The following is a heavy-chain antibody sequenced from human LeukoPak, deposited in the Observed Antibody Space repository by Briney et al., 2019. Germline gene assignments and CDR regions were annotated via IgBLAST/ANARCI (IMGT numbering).Heavy chain of an antibody. Sequence: GASVKVSCKASGGTFSSYAIGWVRQMPGKGLEWMGIIYPGDSDTRYSPSFQGQVTISADKSISTAYLQWSSLKASDTAMYYCAREQDDSSGSPLFYWGQGTLVTVSS. CDR2: IYPGDSDT. CDR3: AREQDDSSGSPLFY. J-gene: IGHJ4*02. V-gene: IGHV5-51*01. CDR1: GGTFSSYA. D-gene: IGHD3-22*01.